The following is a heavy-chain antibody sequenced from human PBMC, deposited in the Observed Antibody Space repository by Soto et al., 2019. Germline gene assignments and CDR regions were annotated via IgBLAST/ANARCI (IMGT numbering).Heavy chain of an antibody. Sequence: GESLKISCKGSGYSSTSYWIGWVRQMPGKGLEWMGIIYPGDSDTRYSPSFQGQVTISADKSISTAYLQWSSLKASDSAIYYCARHDSPSVIYYYYGMDVWGQGTTVTVSS. CDR2: IYPGDSDT. J-gene: IGHJ6*02. V-gene: IGHV5-51*01. CDR1: GYSSTSYW. CDR3: ARHDSPSVIYYYYGMDV. D-gene: IGHD2-15*01.